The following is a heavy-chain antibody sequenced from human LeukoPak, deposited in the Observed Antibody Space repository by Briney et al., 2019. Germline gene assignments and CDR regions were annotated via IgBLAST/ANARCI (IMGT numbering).Heavy chain of an antibody. J-gene: IGHJ4*02. V-gene: IGHV3-23*01. D-gene: IGHD2-2*01. Sequence: GGSLRLSCAASGFTFSSSAMSWVRQVPGKGLEWVSGISSSGGSTNYADSVRGRFTISRDNSKNTLYVQMNSLRAEDTAVYYCARDRGPSPMPPGAESPGYWGQGTLVTVSS. CDR2: ISSSGGST. CDR3: ARDRGPSPMPPGAESPGY. CDR1: GFTFSSSA.